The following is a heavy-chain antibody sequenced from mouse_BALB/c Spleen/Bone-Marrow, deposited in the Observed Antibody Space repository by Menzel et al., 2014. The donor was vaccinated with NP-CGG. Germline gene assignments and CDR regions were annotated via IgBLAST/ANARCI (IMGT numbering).Heavy chain of an antibody. D-gene: IGHD2-10*02. CDR2: ISSGGSYT. V-gene: IGHV5-6*01. J-gene: IGHJ1*01. Sequence: EVQVVESGGDLVKPGGSLKLSCAASGFTFSSYGMSWVRQTPDKRLEWVATISSGGSYTYYPDSVKGRFTISRDNAKNTLYLQMSSLKSEDTAMYYCARRGYGNSYWYFDAWGAGTTVTVSS. CDR3: ARRGYGNSYWYFDA. CDR1: GFTFSSYG.